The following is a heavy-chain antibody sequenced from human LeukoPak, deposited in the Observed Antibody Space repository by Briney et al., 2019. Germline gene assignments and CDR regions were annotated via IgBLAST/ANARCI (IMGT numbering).Heavy chain of an antibody. Sequence: PGGSLRLSCAASGFTFSTSTMHWVRQAPGKGLQWVSSISTGSSYIYYADSMKGRFTISRDNAKNSLYLQMNSLRAGDTAIYYCVRGPPGRDIFDYWGQGTLVTVSS. J-gene: IGHJ4*02. D-gene: IGHD1-14*01. V-gene: IGHV3-21*01. CDR1: GFTFSTST. CDR3: VRGPPGRDIFDY. CDR2: ISTGSSYI.